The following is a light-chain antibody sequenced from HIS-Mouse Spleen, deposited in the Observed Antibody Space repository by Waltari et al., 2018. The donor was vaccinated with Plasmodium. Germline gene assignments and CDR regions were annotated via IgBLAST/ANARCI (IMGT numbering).Light chain of an antibody. Sequence: EIVMTQSPATLSLSPGERATLSCRASLSVSSSYLSWYQQKPGQAPRRLIYVASTRATGIPARFSGSGSGTDFTLTISSLQPEDFAVYYCQQDYNLPYTFGQGTKLEIK. CDR3: QQDYNLPYT. J-gene: IGKJ2*01. CDR2: VAS. V-gene: IGKV3D-7*01. CDR1: LSVSSSY.